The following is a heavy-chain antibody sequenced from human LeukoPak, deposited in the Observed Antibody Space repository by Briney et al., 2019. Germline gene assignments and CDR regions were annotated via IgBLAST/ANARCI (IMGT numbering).Heavy chain of an antibody. CDR1: GFTFTSYA. CDR2: ISASGGST. D-gene: IGHD6-25*01. V-gene: IGHV3-23*01. Sequence: GGSLRLSCAASGFTFTSYAMSWVRQAPGKGLEWVSAISASGGSTYYADSVKGRFTISRDISKNTLSLQMNSPRVEDTAVYYCAKDGMSMDSGWFDYWGQGTLVIVSS. CDR3: AKDGMSMDSGWFDY. J-gene: IGHJ4*02.